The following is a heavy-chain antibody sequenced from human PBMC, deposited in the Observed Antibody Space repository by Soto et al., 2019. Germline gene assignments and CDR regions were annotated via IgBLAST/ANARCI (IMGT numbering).Heavy chain of an antibody. V-gene: IGHV3-30*18. CDR1: GFTFSSYG. CDR2: ISYDGSNT. D-gene: IGHD1-26*01. CDR3: AKEGGLSGSYFISGSSYFDY. Sequence: QVQLVESGGVVVQPGRSLRLSCVASGFTFSSYGMHWVRQAPGKGLEWVAIISYDGSNTYYADSVKGRFTISRDNSKNTLYLQMNSLRAEDTSVYYCAKEGGLSGSYFISGSSYFDYWGQGTLVTVSS. J-gene: IGHJ4*02.